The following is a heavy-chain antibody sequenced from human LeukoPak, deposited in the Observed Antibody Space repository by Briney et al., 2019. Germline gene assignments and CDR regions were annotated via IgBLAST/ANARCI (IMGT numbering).Heavy chain of an antibody. D-gene: IGHD5-12*01. CDR3: AKDDYSGYDQTFDY. CDR2: ISGRGGST. V-gene: IGHV3-23*01. CDR1: GFTFSSYA. Sequence: GGSLRLSCAASGFTFSSYAMSWVRQAPGKGLEWVSAISGRGGSTYYADSVKGRFTISRDNSKNTLYLQMNSLRAEDTAVYYCAKDDYSGYDQTFDYWGQGTLVTVSS. J-gene: IGHJ4*02.